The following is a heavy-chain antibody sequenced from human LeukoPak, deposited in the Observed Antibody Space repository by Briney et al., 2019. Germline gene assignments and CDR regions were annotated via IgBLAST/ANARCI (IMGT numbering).Heavy chain of an antibody. D-gene: IGHD2-15*01. V-gene: IGHV3-30*02. CDR2: IRYDGSNK. Sequence: PGGSLRLSCAASGFTFSSYGMHWVRQAPGKGLEWVAFIRYDGSNKYYADSVTGRFTISRDNSKNTLYLQMNSLRAEDTAVYYCAKDRGRYCSGGSCYTTHYFDYWGQGTLVTVSS. CDR3: AKDRGRYCSGGSCYTTHYFDY. J-gene: IGHJ4*02. CDR1: GFTFSSYG.